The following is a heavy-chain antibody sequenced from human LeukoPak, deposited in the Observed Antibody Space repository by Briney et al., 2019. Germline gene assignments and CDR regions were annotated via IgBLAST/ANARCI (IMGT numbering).Heavy chain of an antibody. Sequence: GGSLRLSCAASGFTFSSYGMHWVRQAPGKGLEWVAVIWYDGSNKYYADSVKGRFTISRDNSKNTLYLQMNSLRAEDTAVYYCAKATYYNDSSGYDYWGQGTLVTVSS. CDR3: AKATYYNDSSGYDY. CDR2: IWYDGSNK. D-gene: IGHD3-22*01. CDR1: GFTFSSYG. J-gene: IGHJ4*02. V-gene: IGHV3-33*06.